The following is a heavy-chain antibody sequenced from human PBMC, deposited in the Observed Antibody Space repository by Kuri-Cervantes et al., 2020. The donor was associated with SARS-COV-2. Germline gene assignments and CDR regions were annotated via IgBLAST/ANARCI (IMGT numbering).Heavy chain of an antibody. Sequence: GGSLRLSCAASGFTFSSYSMNWVRQAPGKGLEWVSSISSSSSYIYYADSVKGRFTISRDNAKNSLSLQMNSRRAEDTAVYYCARLLIAAAGPDFDYWGQGTLVTVSS. CDR1: GFTFSSYS. CDR3: ARLLIAAAGPDFDY. J-gene: IGHJ4*02. D-gene: IGHD6-13*01. V-gene: IGHV3-21*01. CDR2: ISSSSSYI.